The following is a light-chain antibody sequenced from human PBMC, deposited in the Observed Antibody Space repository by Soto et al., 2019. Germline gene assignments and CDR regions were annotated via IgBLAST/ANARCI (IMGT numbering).Light chain of an antibody. CDR2: GAF. Sequence: DIVLTQSPGTLSLSPGERATLSCRASQSVGSNYLAWYQQKPGQDPRLLIYGAFSRATGIPDRFSGSGSGTDFTITITRLEPEDFAVYYCQHYGSTVYTFGQGTKLEIK. CDR1: QSVGSNY. CDR3: QHYGSTVYT. J-gene: IGKJ2*01. V-gene: IGKV3-20*01.